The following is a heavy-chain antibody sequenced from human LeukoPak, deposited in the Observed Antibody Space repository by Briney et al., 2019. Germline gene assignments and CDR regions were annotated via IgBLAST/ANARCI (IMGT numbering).Heavy chain of an antibody. CDR2: ISSDGSST. V-gene: IGHV3-74*03. CDR1: GFTFRNHW. J-gene: IGHJ4*02. D-gene: IGHD6-6*01. Sequence: GGSLRLSCAASGFTFRNHWMHWVRQTPGKGLVWVSRISSDGSSTTYADSVKGRFTISRDNAKSTLYLQMNNLRAEDTAMYYCARDQRVTGRPDIDYWGQGTLVIVSS. CDR3: ARDQRVTGRPDIDY.